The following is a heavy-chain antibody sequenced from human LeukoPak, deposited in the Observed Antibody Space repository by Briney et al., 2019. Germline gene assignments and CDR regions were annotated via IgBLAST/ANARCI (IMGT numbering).Heavy chain of an antibody. D-gene: IGHD6-19*01. CDR1: GYTFTIYY. Sequence: ASVTVSCKASGYTFTIYYMHWVRQAPGQGLEWMGIINPSGGGTSYAQKFQGRVTMTRDTSTSTVYMELSSLTSEDTAVYYCAIGAVAGTLDYWGQGTLVTVSS. CDR2: INPSGGGT. CDR3: AIGAVAGTLDY. V-gene: IGHV1-46*01. J-gene: IGHJ4*02.